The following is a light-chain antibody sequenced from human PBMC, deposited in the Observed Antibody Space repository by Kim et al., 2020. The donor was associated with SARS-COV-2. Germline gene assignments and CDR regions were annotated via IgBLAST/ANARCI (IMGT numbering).Light chain of an antibody. V-gene: IGLV3-19*01. CDR2: GKN. CDR3: NARDSSGNSVV. J-gene: IGLJ2*01. CDR1: SLRSYY. Sequence: ALGQTVRRTCQGDSLRSYYASWYQQKPGQAPVLVIYGKNNRPSGIPDRFSGSSSGNTASLTITGAQAEDEADYYCNARDSSGNSVVFGGGTQLTVL.